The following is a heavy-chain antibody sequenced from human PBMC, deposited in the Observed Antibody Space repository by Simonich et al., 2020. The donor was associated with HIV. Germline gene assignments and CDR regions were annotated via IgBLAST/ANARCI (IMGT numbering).Heavy chain of an antibody. D-gene: IGHD3-3*01. J-gene: IGHJ4*02. CDR1: GYSISSGYY. V-gene: IGHV4-38-2*01. CDR2: IYHSGGT. CDR3: ARNNFWSGWLFDY. Sequence: QVQLQESGPGLVKPSETLSLTCAVSGYSISSGYYWGWIRQPPGKGLEWMGSIYHSGGTYYNPSLKSRVTISVDTSKNQFSLKLSSVTAADTAVYYCARNNFWSGWLFDYWGQGTLVTVSS.